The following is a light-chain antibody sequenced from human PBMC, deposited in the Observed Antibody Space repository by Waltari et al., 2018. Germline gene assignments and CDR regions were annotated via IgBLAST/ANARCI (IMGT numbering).Light chain of an antibody. CDR3: CSYAHSSRVV. CDR1: SSDVGSYNL. J-gene: IGLJ2*01. V-gene: IGLV2-23*01. CDR2: EGT. Sequence: QSALTQPASVSGSPGQSITISCTGTSSDVGSYNLVSWYQHYPGKAPKLMIYEGTKLPSGVSNRFSGSKSGNTASLTISGLQAEDEADYHCCSYAHSSRVVFGGGTKVTVL.